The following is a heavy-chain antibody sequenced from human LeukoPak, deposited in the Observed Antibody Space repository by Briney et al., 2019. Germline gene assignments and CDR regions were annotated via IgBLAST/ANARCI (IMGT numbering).Heavy chain of an antibody. J-gene: IGHJ6*02. Sequence: GGSLRLSCAASGFTFDTYSMNWVRQAPGKGLEWVSSISGSSIYIHYADSVKGRFTITRDSARNTLYLEMNSLRVEDTAVYYCTRDANHYGGMDVWGQGTTVTVSS. CDR2: ISGSSIYI. CDR1: GFTFDTYS. CDR3: TRDANHYGGMDV. V-gene: IGHV3-21*01.